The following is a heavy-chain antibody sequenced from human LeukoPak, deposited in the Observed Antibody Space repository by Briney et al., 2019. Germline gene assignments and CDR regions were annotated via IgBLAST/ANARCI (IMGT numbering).Heavy chain of an antibody. V-gene: IGHV3-11*01. CDR3: AKDLYTVPGACDK. CDR1: GFSFSDYY. J-gene: IGHJ4*02. CDR2: IISSASTI. Sequence: GGSLRLSCAASGFSFSDYYMSWIRQAPGKGVEWVSYIISSASTISYADSVKARFTISTNNAKNSLYLQMNRLNAEDTAVYYCAKDLYTVPGACDKWGQGTLVTVSS. D-gene: IGHD6-19*01.